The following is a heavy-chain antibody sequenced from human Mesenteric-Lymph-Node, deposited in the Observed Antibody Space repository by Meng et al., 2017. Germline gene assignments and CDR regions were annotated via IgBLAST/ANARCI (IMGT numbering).Heavy chain of an antibody. CDR1: GYTLTTYA. V-gene: IGHV7-4-1*04. CDR2: INTNTGNP. CDR3: VRGDWFDP. Sequence: QVQLVQAGAEGKKPGASVKVSCKASGYTLTTYAMKWVRQAPGQGLEWMGGINTNTGNPTYAQGFTGRFVFSLDTSVNMAYLQITSLKAEDTAVYYCVRGDWFDPWGQGTLVTVSS. J-gene: IGHJ5*02.